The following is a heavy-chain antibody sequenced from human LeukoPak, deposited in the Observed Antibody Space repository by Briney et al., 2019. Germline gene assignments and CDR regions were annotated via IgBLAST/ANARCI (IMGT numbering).Heavy chain of an antibody. J-gene: IGHJ4*02. D-gene: IGHD1-1*01. V-gene: IGHV4-34*01. CDR3: ARYVPVKTGTTRASFDS. CDR1: GGSFSDYD. Sequence: SETLSLTCAVSGGSFSDYDWSWIRQPPGKGLEWIGEINQSGSTNDNPSLKSRVTMSVDTSKSQFSLNLGSVTAADTAVYYCARYVPVKTGTTRASFDSWGQGTLVTVSS. CDR2: INQSGST.